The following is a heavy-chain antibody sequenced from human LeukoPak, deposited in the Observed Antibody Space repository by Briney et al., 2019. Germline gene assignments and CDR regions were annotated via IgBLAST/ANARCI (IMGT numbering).Heavy chain of an antibody. Sequence: GGSLRLSCAASGFTVSSNYMSWVRQAPGKGLEWVSGISGSGGSTPYADSVKGRFTISRDNSKNTLYLQMNSLRAEDTAVYYCAKDLEDTAMIRRPFDIWGQGTMVTVSS. J-gene: IGHJ3*02. CDR3: AKDLEDTAMIRRPFDI. D-gene: IGHD5-18*01. V-gene: IGHV3-23*01. CDR2: ISGSGGST. CDR1: GFTVSSNY.